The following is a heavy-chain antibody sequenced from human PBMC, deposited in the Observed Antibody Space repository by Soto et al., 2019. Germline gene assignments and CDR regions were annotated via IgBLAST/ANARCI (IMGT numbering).Heavy chain of an antibody. D-gene: IGHD4-17*01. CDR1: GFTFSSYG. CDR2: ISYDGSNK. Sequence: GGSLRLSCAASGFTFSSYGMHWVRQAPGKGLEWVAVISYDGSNKYYADSVKGRLTISRDNSKNTLYLQMNSLRAEDTAVYYCAKVGIPTVPHFDYWGQGTLVTVSS. J-gene: IGHJ4*02. CDR3: AKVGIPTVPHFDY. V-gene: IGHV3-30*18.